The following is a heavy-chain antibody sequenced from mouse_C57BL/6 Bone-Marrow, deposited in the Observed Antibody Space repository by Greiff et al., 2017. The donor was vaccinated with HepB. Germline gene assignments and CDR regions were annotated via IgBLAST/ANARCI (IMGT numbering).Heavy chain of an antibody. J-gene: IGHJ3*01. CDR1: EYEFPSHD. CDR3: AVFYYGSSLPAWFAY. D-gene: IGHD1-1*01. V-gene: IGHV5-2*01. Sequence: VQLKESGGGLVQPGESLKLSCESNEYEFPSHDMSWVRKTPEKRLELVAAINSDGGSTYYPDTMERRFIISRDNTKKTLYLQMSSLRSEDTALYYCAVFYYGSSLPAWFAYWGQGTLVTVSA. CDR2: INSDGGST.